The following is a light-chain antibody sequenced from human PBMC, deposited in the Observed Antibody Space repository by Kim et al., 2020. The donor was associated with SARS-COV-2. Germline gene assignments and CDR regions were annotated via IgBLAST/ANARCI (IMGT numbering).Light chain of an antibody. V-gene: IGKV3-15*01. Sequence: VSPGEKVTLPCRASKRISSSLGWYQQKPGKAPKLLIYSASTRDSGVPARFSGSGSGTEFTLTISSLQSEDFAVYYCQQYNDYPWTFGGGTKVDIK. CDR1: KRISSS. J-gene: IGKJ4*02. CDR2: SAS. CDR3: QQYNDYPWT.